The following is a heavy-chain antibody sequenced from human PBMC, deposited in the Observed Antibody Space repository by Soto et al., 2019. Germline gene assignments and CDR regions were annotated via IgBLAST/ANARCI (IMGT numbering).Heavy chain of an antibody. CDR1: GYTFTSND. V-gene: IGHV1-8*01. Sequence: QVQLVQSGAEVKKPGASVKVSCKASGYTFTSNDINWVRQATGQGLEWMGWMNPNSGKTVYAQKFQGRVTMTRNTPXXPXYXXLSSLRSEDTAVYYCARGLLEYCPSGICRSWRFDPWGQGTLVTVSS. CDR3: ARGLLEYCPSGICRSWRFDP. CDR2: MNPNSGKT. J-gene: IGHJ5*02. D-gene: IGHD2-8*01.